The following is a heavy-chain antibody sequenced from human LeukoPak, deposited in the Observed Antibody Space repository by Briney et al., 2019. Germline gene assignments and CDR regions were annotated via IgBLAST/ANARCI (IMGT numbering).Heavy chain of an antibody. V-gene: IGHV1-69*05. Sequence: SVKVSCKASGGTFSSYAISWVRQAPGQGLEWMGGIIPIFGTANYAQKFQGRVTITTDESTSTAYMELSSLRSEDTAVYYCACTSGPHYYDSSGYYGAFDIWGQGTMVTVSS. J-gene: IGHJ3*02. CDR2: IIPIFGTA. D-gene: IGHD3-22*01. CDR3: ACTSGPHYYDSSGYYGAFDI. CDR1: GGTFSSYA.